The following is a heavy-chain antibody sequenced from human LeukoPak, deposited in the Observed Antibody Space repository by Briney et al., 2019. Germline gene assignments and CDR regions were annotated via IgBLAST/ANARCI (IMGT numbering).Heavy chain of an antibody. J-gene: IGHJ6*02. V-gene: IGHV3-21*01. CDR3: ARDLGYYDYYYGMDV. CDR1: GFIFNNGW. D-gene: IGHD7-27*01. CDR2: ISSSSSYI. Sequence: GGSLRLSCAASGFIFNNGWMSWVRQAPGKGLEWVSSISSSSSYIYYADSVKGRFTISRDNAKNSLYLQMNSLRAEDTAVYYCARDLGYYDYYYGMDVWGQGTTVTVSS.